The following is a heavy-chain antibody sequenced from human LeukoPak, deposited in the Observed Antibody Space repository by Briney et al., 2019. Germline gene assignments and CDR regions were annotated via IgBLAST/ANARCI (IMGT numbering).Heavy chain of an antibody. CDR3: ARGYCSGGSCYPGYFDY. D-gene: IGHD2-15*01. V-gene: IGHV3-21*01. Sequence: GGSLRLSCAASGFTFSNYAMSWVRQVPGKGLEWVSCISSGGNYIYYADSVKGRFTISRDNAKNSLYLQMNSLRAEDTAVYYCARGYCSGGSCYPGYFDYWGQGTLVTVSS. CDR2: ISSGGNYI. J-gene: IGHJ4*02. CDR1: GFTFSNYA.